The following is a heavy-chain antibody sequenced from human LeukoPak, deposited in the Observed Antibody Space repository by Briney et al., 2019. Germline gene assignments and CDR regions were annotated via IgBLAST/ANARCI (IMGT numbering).Heavy chain of an antibody. V-gene: IGHV4-34*01. D-gene: IGHD6-25*01. CDR2: INHSGST. Sequence: SETLSLTCAVYGGSFSGYYWSWIRQPPGKGLEWIGEINHSGSTNYNPSLKSRVTISVDTSKNQFSLKLSSVTAADTAVYYCARLPHSGGCFEVHFAYWGQGTLVTASS. J-gene: IGHJ4*02. CDR1: GGSFSGYY. CDR3: ARLPHSGGCFEVHFAY.